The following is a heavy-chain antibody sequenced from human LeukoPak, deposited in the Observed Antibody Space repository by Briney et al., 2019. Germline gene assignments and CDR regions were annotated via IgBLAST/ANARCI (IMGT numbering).Heavy chain of an antibody. J-gene: IGHJ4*02. Sequence: PGGSLRLSCEASGFNFSPYAMTWGRQALGKGLGWVSSLSGSGASAYYADSVKGRFIISRDNSKNTLYLQMNSLRAEDTAVYYCAKGQDTYGHPFDYWGQGTLVTVSS. CDR1: GFNFSPYA. V-gene: IGHV3-23*01. CDR3: AKGQDTYGHPFDY. CDR2: LSGSGASA. D-gene: IGHD5-18*01.